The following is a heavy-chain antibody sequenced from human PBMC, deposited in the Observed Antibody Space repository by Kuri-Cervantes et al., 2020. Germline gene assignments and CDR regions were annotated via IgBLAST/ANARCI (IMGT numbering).Heavy chain of an antibody. J-gene: IGHJ3*02. CDR1: GFRFSSYA. CDR3: VRDLSGYDERAVADAFDI. Sequence: RGALGLSCAACGFRFSSYAMHWVRQAPGKGLEWVAVISYDGSNKYYADSVKGRVTISRDNSKNTLYLQMNSLRAEDTAVYYCVRDLSGYDERAVADAFDIWGQGTMVTVSS. CDR2: ISYDGSNK. V-gene: IGHV3-30-3*01. D-gene: IGHD5-12*01.